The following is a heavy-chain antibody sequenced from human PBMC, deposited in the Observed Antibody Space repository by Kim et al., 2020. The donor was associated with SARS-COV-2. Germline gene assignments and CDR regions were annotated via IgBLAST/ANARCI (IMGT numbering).Heavy chain of an antibody. CDR3: ARSDPSLLWFGLDY. CDR1: GGSISSGGYY. D-gene: IGHD3-10*01. V-gene: IGHV4-31*03. CDR2: IYYSGST. Sequence: SETLSLTCTVSGGSISSGGYYWSWIRQHPGKGLEWIGYIYYSGSTYYNPSLKSRVTISVDTSKNQFSLKLSSVTAADTAVYYCARSDPSLLWFGLDYWGQGTLVTVSS. J-gene: IGHJ4*02.